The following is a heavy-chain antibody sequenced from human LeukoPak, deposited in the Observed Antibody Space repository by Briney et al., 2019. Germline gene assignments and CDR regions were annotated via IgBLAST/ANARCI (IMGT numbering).Heavy chain of an antibody. D-gene: IGHD6-6*01. CDR3: ARVPYSSSSLSYFDY. V-gene: IGHV3-53*01. J-gene: IGHJ4*02. CDR2: IYAGGTT. Sequence: GRSLRLSCAASGFTVSSNYMGWVRQASGKGLEWVSLIYAGGTTYYATSVKGRFTLSRDSSKNTLYLQMNSLRADDTAVYLCARVPYSSSSLSYFDYWGQGTLVTVSS. CDR1: GFTVSSNY.